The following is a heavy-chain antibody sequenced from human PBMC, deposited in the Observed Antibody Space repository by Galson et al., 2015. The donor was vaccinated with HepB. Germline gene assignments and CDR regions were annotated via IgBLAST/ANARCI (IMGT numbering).Heavy chain of an antibody. CDR2: INPNSGGT. CDR1: GYTFTDYY. V-gene: IGHV1-2*02. D-gene: IGHD4-23*01. J-gene: IGHJ4*02. Sequence: SVKVSCKASGYTFTDYYMHWVRQAPGQGLEWMGWINPNSGGTNYVQNFQGRVTMTRDTSISTAYMELSRLRSDDTAVYYCARAVRTVVTPGHFDYWGQGTLVTASS. CDR3: ARAVRTVVTPGHFDY.